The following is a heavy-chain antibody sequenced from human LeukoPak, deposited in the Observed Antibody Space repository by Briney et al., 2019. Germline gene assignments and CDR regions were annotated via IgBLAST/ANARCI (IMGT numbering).Heavy chain of an antibody. V-gene: IGHV4-61*02. D-gene: IGHD3-10*01. CDR1: GGSISSSNYY. CDR3: ARGLWFGDENPPYFDY. CDR2: IYTSEST. Sequence: SGTLSLTCSVSGGSISSSNYYWSWIRQPAGKGLEWIGRIYTSESTSYNPSLKSQVTISVDTSRNQFSLKLSSVTAADTAVYYCARGLWFGDENPPYFDYWGQGILVTVSS. J-gene: IGHJ4*02.